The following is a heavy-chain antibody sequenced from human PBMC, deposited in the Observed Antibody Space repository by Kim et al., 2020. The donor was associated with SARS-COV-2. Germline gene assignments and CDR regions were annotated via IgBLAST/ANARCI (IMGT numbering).Heavy chain of an antibody. J-gene: IGHJ4*02. CDR3: AKDMMGDY. Sequence: GGSLRLSCAASGFTFSNFAMSWVRQAPGKGLEWVSTISSSDTNTYYADSVKGRFTISRNNSQSTLSLQMNSLRAEDTAVYYCAKDMMGDYWGQGTLVTVSS. D-gene: IGHD3-16*01. CDR2: ISSSDTNT. V-gene: IGHV3-23*01. CDR1: GFTFSNFA.